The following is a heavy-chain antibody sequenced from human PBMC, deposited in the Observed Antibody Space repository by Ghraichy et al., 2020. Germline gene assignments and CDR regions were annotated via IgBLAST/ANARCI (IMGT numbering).Heavy chain of an antibody. J-gene: IGHJ4*02. CDR3: ARHGPRSGILTGSLNYFDV. Sequence: SETLSLTCTVSGGSISSSGYYWGWIRQPPGKGLEWIGSIYYSGSTYYNSSLKSRVTISVDTSKNQFSLKLTSVTASDTAVYYCARHGPRSGILTGSLNYFDVWGQGNLVTVSS. D-gene: IGHD3-9*01. CDR1: GGSISSSGYY. V-gene: IGHV4-39*07. CDR2: IYYSGST.